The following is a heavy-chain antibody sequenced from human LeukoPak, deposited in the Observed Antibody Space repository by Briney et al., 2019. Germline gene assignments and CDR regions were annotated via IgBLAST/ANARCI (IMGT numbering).Heavy chain of an antibody. CDR2: ISPSGGGT. Sequence: ASVKVSCKASGYSFTNYYIHWVRQAPGQGLEWMGIISPSGGGTTYAQNFQGRVTVTRATSTSTVYMELSSLTSEDTAVYYCARDLGYGGYVGYWGQGALVTVSS. D-gene: IGHD5-12*01. J-gene: IGHJ4*02. CDR1: GYSFTNYY. V-gene: IGHV1-46*01. CDR3: ARDLGYGGYVGY.